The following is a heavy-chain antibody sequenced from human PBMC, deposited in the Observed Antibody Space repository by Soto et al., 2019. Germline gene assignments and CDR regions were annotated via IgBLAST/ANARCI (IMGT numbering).Heavy chain of an antibody. Sequence: QMQLVQSGPEVKKPGTSVKVSCKASGFTFTSSAVQWVRQARGQRLEWIGWIVGGSGNTNYAQKFQERVTLTRDMPTSTGYMELSSLRSEDTGVYYCATIQLTGDKRDAWGQGTLVTVSS. V-gene: IGHV1-58*01. CDR1: GFTFTSSA. CDR2: IVGGSGNT. J-gene: IGHJ5*02. CDR3: ATIQLTGDKRDA. D-gene: IGHD7-27*01.